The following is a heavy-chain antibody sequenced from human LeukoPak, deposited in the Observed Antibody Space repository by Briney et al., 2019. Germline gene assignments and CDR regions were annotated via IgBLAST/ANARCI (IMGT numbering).Heavy chain of an antibody. J-gene: IGHJ5*02. CDR2: INHSGST. V-gene: IGHV4-34*01. CDR3: AGSHPSGNNWFDP. D-gene: IGHD5-12*01. Sequence: SETLSFTCAVYGGSFSGYYWSWIRQPPGKGLEWIGEINHSGSTNYNPSLKSRVTISVDTSKNQFSLKLSSVTATDTAVYYCAGSHPSGNNWFDPWGQGTLVTVSS. CDR1: GGSFSGYY.